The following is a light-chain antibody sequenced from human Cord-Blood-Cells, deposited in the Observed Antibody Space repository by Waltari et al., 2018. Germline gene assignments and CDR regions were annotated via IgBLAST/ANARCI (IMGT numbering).Light chain of an antibody. V-gene: IGKV1-27*01. CDR2: AAS. Sequence: DIQMTQSPSSLSASVGDRVTITCPASQGISNYLAWYQQKPGKVPKLLIYAASTLQSGVPSRFSGSGSGTDFTLTISSLQPEDVATYYCQKYNSAPPWTFGQGTKVEIK. J-gene: IGKJ1*01. CDR3: QKYNSAPPWT. CDR1: QGISNY.